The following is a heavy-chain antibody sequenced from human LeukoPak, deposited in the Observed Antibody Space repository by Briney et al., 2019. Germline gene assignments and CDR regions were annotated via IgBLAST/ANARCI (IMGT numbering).Heavy chain of an antibody. CDR3: AGVSGYSPFPRGYYYYGMDV. D-gene: IGHD5-18*01. Sequence: SETLSLTCTVSGGSISSYYWSWIRQPPGKGLEWIGYIYYSGSTNYNPSLKSRVTISVVTTKNQFSLKLSSVTAAATAVYYGAGVSGYSPFPRGYYYYGMDVWGQGTTVTVSS. J-gene: IGHJ6*02. V-gene: IGHV4-59*01. CDR2: IYYSGST. CDR1: GGSISSYY.